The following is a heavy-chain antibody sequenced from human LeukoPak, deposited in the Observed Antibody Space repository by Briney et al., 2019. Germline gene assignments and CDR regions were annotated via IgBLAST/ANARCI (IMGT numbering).Heavy chain of an antibody. V-gene: IGHV3-53*01. D-gene: IGHD3-10*01. CDR2: IYSGGST. CDR3: ARDFGRYYGSGSYFRYFDY. Sequence: GGSLRLSCAASGFTVSSNYMSWVRQAPGKGLEWVSVIYSGGSTYYADSVKGRFTISRGNSKNTLYLQLNSLRAEDTAVYYCARDFGRYYGSGSYFRYFDYWGQGTLVTVSS. J-gene: IGHJ4*02. CDR1: GFTVSSNY.